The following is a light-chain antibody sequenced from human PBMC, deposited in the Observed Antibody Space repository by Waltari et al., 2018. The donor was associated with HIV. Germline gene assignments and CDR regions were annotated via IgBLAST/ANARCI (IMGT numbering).Light chain of an antibody. J-gene: IGKJ3*01. Sequence: DIQMTQSPSSLSAPIGDRVTITCQASHDISIYLNWYQQKPGKAPKLLISGASDLETGVPSRFSGSGSGTDFTFTISSLQPVDIATYYCQQYDNVPVTFGPGTKVEIK. CDR1: HDISIY. V-gene: IGKV1-33*01. CDR2: GAS. CDR3: QQYDNVPVT.